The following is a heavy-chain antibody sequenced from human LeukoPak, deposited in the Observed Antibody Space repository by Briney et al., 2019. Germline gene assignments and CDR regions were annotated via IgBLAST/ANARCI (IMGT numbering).Heavy chain of an antibody. Sequence: ASVKVSCKASGYTFTDYFLHWVRQAPEQGLEWMGWINPNSGSTSYAQKFQGRVTMTRDTSITTAYMELSSLTSDDTAMYYCARDGEGWATVTTDYYYGMDVWGQGTTVTVSS. V-gene: IGHV1-2*02. CDR1: GYTFTDYF. CDR2: INPNSGST. D-gene: IGHD4-17*01. CDR3: ARDGEGWATVTTDYYYGMDV. J-gene: IGHJ6*02.